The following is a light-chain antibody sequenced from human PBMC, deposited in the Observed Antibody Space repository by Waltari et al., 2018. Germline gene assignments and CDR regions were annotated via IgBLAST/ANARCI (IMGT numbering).Light chain of an antibody. Sequence: QSALTQPASVSGSPGQSITISCTGTSSDVGGYNYVPWYQQPPGKAPKLMIYEVSNRPYGVSNRFSGPKSGNTASLTFSGLQAEDEADYYCASYTSSDSWVFGGGTKLTVL. J-gene: IGLJ3*02. V-gene: IGLV2-14*01. CDR1: SSDVGGYNY. CDR2: EVS. CDR3: ASYTSSDSWV.